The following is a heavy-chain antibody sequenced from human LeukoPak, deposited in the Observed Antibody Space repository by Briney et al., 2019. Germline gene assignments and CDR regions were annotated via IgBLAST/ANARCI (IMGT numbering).Heavy chain of an antibody. J-gene: IGHJ5*02. CDR1: GGTFSSYA. CDR3: ARQGITIFGVVMTPNWFDP. Sequence: GASVKVSCKASGGTFSSYAISWVRQAPGQGLEWMGGIIPIFGTANYAQKFQGRVTITTDESTSTAYMELSSLRSEDTAVYYCARQGITIFGVVMTPNWFDPWGQGTLVTVSS. V-gene: IGHV1-69*05. D-gene: IGHD3-3*01. CDR2: IIPIFGTA.